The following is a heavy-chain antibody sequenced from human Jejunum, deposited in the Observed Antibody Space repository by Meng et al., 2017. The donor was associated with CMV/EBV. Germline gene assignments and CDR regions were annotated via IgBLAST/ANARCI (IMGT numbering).Heavy chain of an antibody. J-gene: IGHJ4*02. CDR2: ISNSGDNT. CDR3: AKEWRSDWGSRSYYFDY. D-gene: IGHD6-19*01. V-gene: IGHV3-23*01. Sequence: FTFRTHAMSWVRQAPGKGLEWVSGISNSGDNTYYADAVKGRFTISRDNSKNTLYLQMSSLRAEDTAVYFCAKEWRSDWGSRSYYFDYWGQGTLVTVSS. CDR1: FTFRTHA.